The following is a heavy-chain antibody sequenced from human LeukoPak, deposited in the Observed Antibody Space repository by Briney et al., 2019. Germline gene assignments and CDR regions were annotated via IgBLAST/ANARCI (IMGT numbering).Heavy chain of an antibody. D-gene: IGHD2/OR15-2a*01. J-gene: IGHJ4*02. CDR3: ARDSTRAHYFDY. Sequence: PSETLFLTCTVSGGSISSYYWSWIRQPPGKGLEWIGYIYYSGSTNYNPSLKSRVTISVDTSKNQFSLKLSSVTAADTAVYYCARDSTRAHYFDYWGQGTLVTVSS. V-gene: IGHV4-59*01. CDR2: IYYSGST. CDR1: GGSISSYY.